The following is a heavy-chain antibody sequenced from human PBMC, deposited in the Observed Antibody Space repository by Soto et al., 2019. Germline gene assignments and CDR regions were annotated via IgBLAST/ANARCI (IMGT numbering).Heavy chain of an antibody. Sequence: EVQLVESGGDLVQPGGSLRLSCAASGFTFSTYWMSWVRQAPGKGLEWLANIKEDGSEKYYVDSVKGRFTLSRDNAKNSLYLQVNGLRAEDTAVYYCARGAGIGDYWGQGTLVTVSS. CDR1: GFTFSTYW. D-gene: IGHD3-16*01. J-gene: IGHJ4*02. V-gene: IGHV3-7*04. CDR2: IKEDGSEK. CDR3: ARGAGIGDY.